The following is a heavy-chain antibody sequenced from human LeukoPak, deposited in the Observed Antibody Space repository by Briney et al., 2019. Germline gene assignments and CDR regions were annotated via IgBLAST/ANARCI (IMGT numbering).Heavy chain of an antibody. Sequence: PSETLSLTCAVYGGSFSGYYWSWIRQPPGKGLEWIGEINHSGSTNYNPSLESRVTISVDASKNQFSLKLSSVTAADTAVYYCARGGNYDFWSGYLGANWFDPWGQGTLVTVSS. V-gene: IGHV4-34*01. J-gene: IGHJ5*02. CDR3: ARGGNYDFWSGYLGANWFDP. CDR1: GGSFSGYY. CDR2: INHSGST. D-gene: IGHD3-3*01.